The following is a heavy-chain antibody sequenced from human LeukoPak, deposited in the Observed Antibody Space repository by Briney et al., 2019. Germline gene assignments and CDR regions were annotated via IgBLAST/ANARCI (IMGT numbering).Heavy chain of an antibody. CDR2: ISPYNGNT. V-gene: IGHV1-18*01. J-gene: IGHJ4*02. D-gene: IGHD3-10*01. CDR1: GYSFTSYG. Sequence: GASVKVSCKASGYSFTSYGMSWVRQAPGQGLEWMGWISPYNGNTNYAQKLQGRVTMTTDTSTSTAYMELRSLRSDDTAVYYCARAYGSGSYYLLDYWGQGTLVTVSS. CDR3: ARAYGSGSYYLLDY.